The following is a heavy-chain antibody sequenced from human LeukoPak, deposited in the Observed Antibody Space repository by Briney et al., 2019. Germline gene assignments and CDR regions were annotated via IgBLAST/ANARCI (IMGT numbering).Heavy chain of an antibody. D-gene: IGHD3-3*01. V-gene: IGHV1-2*02. CDR1: GYTFTGYY. CDR3: ARDRGITIFGVVIKTDAFDI. CDR2: INPNSGGT. Sequence: GASVKVSCKASGYTFTGYYMHWVRQAPGQGLEWMGWINPNSGGTNYAQKFQGRVTMTRDTSISTAYMELSRLRSDDTAVYYCARDRGITIFGVVIKTDAFDIWGQGTMVTVSS. J-gene: IGHJ3*02.